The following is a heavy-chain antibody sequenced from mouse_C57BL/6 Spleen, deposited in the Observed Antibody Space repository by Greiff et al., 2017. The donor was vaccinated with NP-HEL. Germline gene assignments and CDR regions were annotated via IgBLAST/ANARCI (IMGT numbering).Heavy chain of an antibody. V-gene: IGHV5-17*01. CDR1: GFTFSDYG. CDR3: ARLTGTSLLLFDY. D-gene: IGHD4-1*01. J-gene: IGHJ2*01. Sequence: DVQLVESGGGLVKPGGSLKLSCAASGFTFSDYGMHWVRQAPEKGLEWVAYISSGSSTIYYADTVKGRFTISRDNAKNTLFLQMTSLRSEDTAMYYCARLTGTSLLLFDYWGQGTTLTVSS. CDR2: ISSGSSTI.